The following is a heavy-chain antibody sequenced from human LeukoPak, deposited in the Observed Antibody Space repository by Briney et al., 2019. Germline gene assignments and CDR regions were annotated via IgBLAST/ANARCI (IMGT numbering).Heavy chain of an antibody. V-gene: IGHV3-21*01. CDR1: GFTFSSYS. Sequence: GGSLRLSCTVSGFTFSSYSMNWVRQAPGKGLEWVSSISSSSSSIYYADSVKGRFTISRDNAKNSLYLQMNSLRAEDTAVYYCARGGSGNWNAPFDYWGQGTLVTVSS. CDR3: ARGGSGNWNAPFDY. J-gene: IGHJ4*02. D-gene: IGHD1-1*01. CDR2: ISSSSSSI.